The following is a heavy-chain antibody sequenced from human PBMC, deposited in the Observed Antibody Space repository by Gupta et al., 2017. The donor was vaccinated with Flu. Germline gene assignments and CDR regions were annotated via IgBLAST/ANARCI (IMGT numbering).Heavy chain of an antibody. CDR3: AGQDSWRGAWYLDL. Sequence: SDTHYWVWIRQPPGKGLEWIGSIKYSGQNFYNPARKSRVTISVDTPNNQSSLKLKYVIKADTAVYYCAGQDSWRGAWYLDLWGRGSLVTVSS. CDR1: SDTHY. V-gene: IGHV4-39*01. D-gene: IGHD3-10*01. CDR2: IKYSGQN. J-gene: IGHJ2*01.